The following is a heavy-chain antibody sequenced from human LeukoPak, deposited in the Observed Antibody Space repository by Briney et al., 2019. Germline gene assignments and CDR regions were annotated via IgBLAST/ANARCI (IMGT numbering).Heavy chain of an antibody. D-gene: IGHD6-13*01. Sequence: GGSLRLSCAASGFTFSGYGMFWVRQAPGKGLEWISSISTGGTYIYYADSVKGRFTITRDNAKNSLYLQMNSLRAEDTAVYYCTKSRNSWSDDTFHIWGQGTMVTVSS. CDR1: GFTFSGYG. V-gene: IGHV3-21*01. J-gene: IGHJ3*02. CDR2: ISTGGTYI. CDR3: TKSRNSWSDDTFHI.